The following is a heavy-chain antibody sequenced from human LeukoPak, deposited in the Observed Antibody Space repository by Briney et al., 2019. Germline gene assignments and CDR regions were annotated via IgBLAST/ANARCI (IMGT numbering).Heavy chain of an antibody. V-gene: IGHV1-69*13. CDR3: ARVPNYCSSTSCFYNWFDP. CDR2: IIPIFGTA. Sequence: SVKVSCKASGGTFSSYAISWVRQAPGQGLEWMGGIIPIFGTASYAQKFQGRVTITADESTSTAYMELSSLRSEDTAVYYCARVPNYCSSTSCFYNWFDPWGQGTLVTVSS. CDR1: GGTFSSYA. D-gene: IGHD2-2*01. J-gene: IGHJ5*02.